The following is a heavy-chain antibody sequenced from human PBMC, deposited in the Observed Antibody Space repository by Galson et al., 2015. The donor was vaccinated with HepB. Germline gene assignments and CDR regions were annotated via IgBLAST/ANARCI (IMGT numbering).Heavy chain of an antibody. D-gene: IGHD2/OR15-2a*01. Sequence: ETLSLTCTVSGGSISSSSYYWGWIRQPPGKGLEWIGSIYYSGSTYYNPSPKSRVTISVDTSKNQFSLKLSSVTAADTAVYYCARDTLVPDRYGYWGQGTLVTVSS. J-gene: IGHJ4*02. V-gene: IGHV4-39*07. CDR3: ARDTLVPDRYGY. CDR1: GGSISSSSYY. CDR2: IYYSGST.